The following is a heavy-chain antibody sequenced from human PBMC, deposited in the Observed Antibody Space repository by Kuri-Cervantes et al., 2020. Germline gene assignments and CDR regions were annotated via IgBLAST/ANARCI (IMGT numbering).Heavy chain of an antibody. V-gene: IGHV3-21*01. J-gene: IGHJ3*01. CDR3: ARDNGIVVVTAGNAFDL. D-gene: IGHD2-21*02. Sequence: GESLKISCAASGFTFSSYSMNWVRQAPGKGLEWVSSISSSSSYIYYADSVKGRFTISRDNSKNTVSLQMNSLRAEDTALYYCARDNGIVVVTAGNAFDLWGQGTMVTVSS. CDR2: ISSSSSYI. CDR1: GFTFSSYS.